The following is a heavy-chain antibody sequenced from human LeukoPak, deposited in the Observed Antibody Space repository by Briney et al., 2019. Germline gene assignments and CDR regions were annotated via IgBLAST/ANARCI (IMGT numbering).Heavy chain of an antibody. J-gene: IGHJ4*02. Sequence: GASVKVSCKVSGYTLTELSMHWVRQAPGKGLEWMGGFDPEDGETIYAQKFQGRVTMAEDTSTDTAYMELSSLRSEDTAVYYCATDVDYDILTGYRFDYWGQGTLVTVSS. V-gene: IGHV1-24*01. CDR2: FDPEDGET. CDR3: ATDVDYDILTGYRFDY. CDR1: GYTLTELS. D-gene: IGHD3-9*01.